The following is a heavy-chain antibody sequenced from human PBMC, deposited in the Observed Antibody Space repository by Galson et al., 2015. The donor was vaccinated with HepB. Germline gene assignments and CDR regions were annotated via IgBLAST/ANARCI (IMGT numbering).Heavy chain of an antibody. Sequence: SLRLSCAASGFTVGSNYMSWVHQAPGKGLEWVSLIYSTDRSYYAYSVKGRFTISRDNSENTVYLQMNSLRAEDTAVYYCAMSLSGDFYYGMDVWGPGTTVIVSS. CDR3: AMSLSGDFYYGMDV. J-gene: IGHJ6*02. CDR1: GFTVGSNY. CDR2: IYSTDRS. V-gene: IGHV3-53*01. D-gene: IGHD1-26*01.